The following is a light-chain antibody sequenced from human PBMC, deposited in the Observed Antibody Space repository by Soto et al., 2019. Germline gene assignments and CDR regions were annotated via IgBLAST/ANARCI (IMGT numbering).Light chain of an antibody. CDR2: GGY. CDR3: QYLNGAPTIT. J-gene: IGKJ5*01. CDR1: QDVSDF. V-gene: IGKV1-9*01. Sequence: EIQLTQSPSIISASVGAIVKLTCWASQDVSDFLAWYQHPPGKAPNLLIYGGYTLQSGVPSRFSGSGSGTEFSLTITGLQPEDFVTYYCQYLNGAPTITFGQGTRREIK.